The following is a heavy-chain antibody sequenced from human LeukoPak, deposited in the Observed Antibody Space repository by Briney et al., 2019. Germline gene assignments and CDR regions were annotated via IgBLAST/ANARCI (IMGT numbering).Heavy chain of an antibody. V-gene: IGHV4-59*01. Sequence: RPSETLSLTCPVSGGSISSYYWSWIRQPPGKGPEWIGYIYYSGSTNYNPSLKSRVTISVDTSKNQFSLKLSSVTAADTAVYYCARLIGGESRLDYWGQGTLVTVSS. J-gene: IGHJ4*02. CDR3: ARLIGGESRLDY. CDR1: GGSISSYY. CDR2: IYYSGST. D-gene: IGHD3-10*01.